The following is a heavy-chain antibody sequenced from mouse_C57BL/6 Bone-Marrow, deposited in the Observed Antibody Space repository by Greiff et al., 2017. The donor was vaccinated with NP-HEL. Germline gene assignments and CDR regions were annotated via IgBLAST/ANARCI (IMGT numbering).Heavy chain of an antibody. D-gene: IGHD1-1*01. CDR2: FFPGSGSI. CDR3: ARDEEEYGSTFDD. V-gene: IGHV1-62-2*01. CDR1: GYTFTEYT. J-gene: IGHJ2*01. Sequence: VQLQQSGAELVKPGASVKLSCKASGYTFTEYTIHWVKQRSGQGLEWIGWFFPGSGSIKYNEKFKDKATFTADKSSNTVYMQRSRLTTEDSAVYFCARDEEEYGSTFDDWGTGTTLTVSS.